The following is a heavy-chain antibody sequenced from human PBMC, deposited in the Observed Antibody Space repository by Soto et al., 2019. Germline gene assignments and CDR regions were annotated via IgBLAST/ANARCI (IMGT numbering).Heavy chain of an antibody. CDR3: AREKTPIVVVLAATGGHDAFDI. Sequence: ASVKVSCKASGYTFTSYGISWVRQAPGQGLEWMGWISAYNGNTNYAQKLQGRVTMTTDTSTSTAYMELRSLRSDDTAVYYCAREKTPIVVVLAATGGHDAFDIWGQGTMVTVSS. CDR2: ISAYNGNT. D-gene: IGHD2-2*01. J-gene: IGHJ3*02. CDR1: GYTFTSYG. V-gene: IGHV1-18*01.